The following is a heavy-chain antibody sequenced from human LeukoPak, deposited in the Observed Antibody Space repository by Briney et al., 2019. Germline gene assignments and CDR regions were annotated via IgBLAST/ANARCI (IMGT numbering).Heavy chain of an antibody. D-gene: IGHD3-10*01. CDR3: ARVRSSGSPLDY. J-gene: IGHJ4*02. Sequence: GGSLRLSCAASGFTFRDYYMSWIRQAPGKGLEWVSYISKSGTSTKYADSVKGRFSISRDNAKQSLYLQLTSLTAEDTAVYYCARVRSSGSPLDYWGQGTLVTVSS. V-gene: IGHV3-11*05. CDR2: ISKSGTST. CDR1: GFTFRDYY.